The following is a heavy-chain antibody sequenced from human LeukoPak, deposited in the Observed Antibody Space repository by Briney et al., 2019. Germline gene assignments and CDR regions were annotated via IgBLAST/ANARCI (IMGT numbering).Heavy chain of an antibody. Sequence: RGESLRISCEGSGYRFTSYWITWVCQMPGKGLEWLGRIDPGASYTNYNPSIQGHVSISFDKSISTAYLQWSSLKASDTAMYYCARGAYTYDYWGQGTLVTVSS. J-gene: IGHJ4*02. D-gene: IGHD5-18*01. CDR1: GYRFTSYW. CDR2: IDPGASYT. V-gene: IGHV5-10-1*01. CDR3: ARGAYTYDY.